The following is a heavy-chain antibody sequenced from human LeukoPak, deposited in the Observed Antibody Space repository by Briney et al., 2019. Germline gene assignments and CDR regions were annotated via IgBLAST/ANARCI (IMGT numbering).Heavy chain of an antibody. CDR3: AKCYGRTVNDAFDV. V-gene: IGHV3-43D*03. CDR2: ISWDGGST. D-gene: IGHD4-17*01. J-gene: IGHJ3*01. CDR1: GFTFDDYA. Sequence: GGSLRLSCAASGFTFDDYAMHWVRQAPGKGLEWVSLISWDGGSTYYADSVKGRFTISRDNSKNSLYLQMNSLRGEDTALYYCAKCYGRTVNDAFDVWGQGTMVTVSS.